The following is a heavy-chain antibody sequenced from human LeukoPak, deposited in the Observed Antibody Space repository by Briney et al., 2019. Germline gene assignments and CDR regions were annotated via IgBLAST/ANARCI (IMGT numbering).Heavy chain of an antibody. V-gene: IGHV3-23*01. CDR1: GFTFSRYG. CDR3: AKDRPTVYSSSWLHFLDS. Sequence: GGSLRLSCAASGFTFSRYGMIWVRQAPGKGLEGVSGISGSGGSTYFADSVKGRFTFSRENSKNRLYLQMKSVRADDTAVYYCAKDRPTVYSSSWLHFLDSWGQGTLVTASS. CDR2: ISGSGGST. J-gene: IGHJ4*02. D-gene: IGHD6-13*01.